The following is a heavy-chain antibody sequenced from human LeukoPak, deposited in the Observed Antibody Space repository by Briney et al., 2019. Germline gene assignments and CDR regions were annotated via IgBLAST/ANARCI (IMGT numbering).Heavy chain of an antibody. CDR3: ARRGAGPVDY. CDR1: GYSFTSYW. Sequence: GESLKISCKGSGYSFTSYWIGWVRQMPGKGLEWMGIIYPGYSDTRYSPSFQAHVTISADKSLSTAYLQWSSLTASDTAMYYCARRGAGPVDYWGQGTLVTVSS. V-gene: IGHV5-51*01. CDR2: IYPGYSDT. D-gene: IGHD1-26*01. J-gene: IGHJ4*02.